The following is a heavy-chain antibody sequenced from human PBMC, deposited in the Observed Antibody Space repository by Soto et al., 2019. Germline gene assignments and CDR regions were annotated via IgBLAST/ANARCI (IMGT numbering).Heavy chain of an antibody. CDR1: GFTFSSYG. J-gene: IGHJ4*02. CDR2: ISYDGSNK. Sequence: QVQLVESGGGVVQPGRSLRLSCAASGFTFSSYGMHWVRQAPGKGLEWVAVISYDGSNKYYADSVKGRFTISRDNSKNTLYLQMNSLRAEDTAVYCCAKDLCSGGSCYSGRGFDYWGQGTLVTVSS. CDR3: AKDLCSGGSCYSGRGFDY. V-gene: IGHV3-30*18. D-gene: IGHD2-15*01.